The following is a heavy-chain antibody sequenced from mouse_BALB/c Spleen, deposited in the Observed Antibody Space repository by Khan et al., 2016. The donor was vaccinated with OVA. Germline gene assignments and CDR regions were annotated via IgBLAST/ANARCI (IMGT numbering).Heavy chain of an antibody. CDR3: ARAYYGNYREAMDY. V-gene: IGHV2-6-7*01. Sequence: QAHLPHSGPPPVAPPHSTPITSPAHPPSSTGHCLTPSLTPQGQGTDCLGMLWGDGSTDSNSALNSRLSISKDNSKSQVFLKMNSLQTDDTARYYCARAYYGNYREAMDYWGQGNSVTVSS. CDR1: PPSSTGHC. D-gene: IGHD2-10*01. CDR2: LWGDGST. J-gene: IGHJ4*01.